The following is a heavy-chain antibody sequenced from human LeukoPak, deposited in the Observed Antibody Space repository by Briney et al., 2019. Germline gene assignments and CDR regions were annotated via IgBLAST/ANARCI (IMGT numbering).Heavy chain of an antibody. CDR2: IYYSGST. CDR1: GGSISSYY. CDR3: ARGYDFWSGYLTPIWGY. Sequence: PSETLSLTCTVSGGSISSYYWSWIRQPPGKGLEWIGYIYYSGSTNYNPSLKSRVTISVDTSKNQFSLKLSSVTAADTAVYYCARGYDFWSGYLTPIWGYWGQGTLVTVSS. D-gene: IGHD3-3*01. V-gene: IGHV4-59*01. J-gene: IGHJ4*02.